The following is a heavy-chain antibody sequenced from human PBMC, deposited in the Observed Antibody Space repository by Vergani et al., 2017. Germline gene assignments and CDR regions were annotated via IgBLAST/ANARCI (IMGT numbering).Heavy chain of an antibody. Sequence: QVQLQESGPGLVKPSETLSLTCTVSGYSINSGFFWGWIRQPPGKGLEWIGSIYHTGIVTHTPSLKSRLTISVDTSKNQFSLKLNSVTAADTAVYYCARQTALRSFGTYWGQGTLVTVSS. J-gene: IGHJ4*02. D-gene: IGHD2-21*02. V-gene: IGHV4-38-2*02. CDR1: GYSINSGFF. CDR3: ARQTALRSFGTY. CDR2: IYHTGIV.